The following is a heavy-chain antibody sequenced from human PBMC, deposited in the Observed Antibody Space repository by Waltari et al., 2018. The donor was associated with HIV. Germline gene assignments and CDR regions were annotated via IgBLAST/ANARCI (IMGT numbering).Heavy chain of an antibody. D-gene: IGHD3-22*01. V-gene: IGHV4-31*03. Sequence: QVQLQESGPGLVKPSQTLSLTCTVSGGSVYNSGFSCPSIRQHPGKGLEWIGYIYFSGHTDYNPSLESRLSFSLDTSKNQFSLRMTSVTAADTAVYYCVRAPINYDRSGYYFGESFQHWGQGTLVTVSS. CDR2: IYFSGHT. CDR3: VRAPINYDRSGYYFGESFQH. CDR1: GGSVYNSGFS. J-gene: IGHJ1*01.